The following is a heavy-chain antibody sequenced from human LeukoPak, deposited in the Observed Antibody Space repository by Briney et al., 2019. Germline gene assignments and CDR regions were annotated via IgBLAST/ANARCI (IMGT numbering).Heavy chain of an antibody. J-gene: IGHJ5*02. CDR3: ARADRLDGGPYLIGP. CDR1: GYSFTDYY. D-gene: IGHD2-21*01. Sequence: GASVKVSCKTSGYSFTDYYMHWVCQAPGQGLEWMGWINPNSGGTSSAQKFQGRVTMTRDTSITTVYMEVSWLTSDDTAIYYRARADRLDGGPYLIGPWGQGTLVTVPS. CDR2: INPNSGGT. V-gene: IGHV1-2*02.